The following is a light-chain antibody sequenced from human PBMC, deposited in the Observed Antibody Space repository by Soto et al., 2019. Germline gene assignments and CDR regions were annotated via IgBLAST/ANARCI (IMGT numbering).Light chain of an antibody. CDR1: QSVSFN. V-gene: IGKV3-15*01. J-gene: IGKJ4*01. Sequence: EIVMTQSPATLSVSPGERATLSCRASQSVSFNLAWYQQRPGLAPRLLIYAASTRATGIAVRFSGSGSGTEFTLTVSRLQSEDVVVYYCQQYNNWPLTFGGGNKVEIK. CDR2: AAS. CDR3: QQYNNWPLT.